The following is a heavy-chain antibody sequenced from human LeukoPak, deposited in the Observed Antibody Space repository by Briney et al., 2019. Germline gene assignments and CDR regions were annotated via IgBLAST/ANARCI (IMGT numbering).Heavy chain of an antibody. CDR3: ARGDYGDND. D-gene: IGHD4-23*01. Sequence: PGGSLRLSCAASGFTFSSYSMNWVRQAPGKGLEWVSYISSSSSTKYYADSVKGRFTISRDNSKNTLYLQMNSLRAEDTAVYYCARGDYGDNDWGQGTLVTVSS. CDR1: GFTFSSYS. V-gene: IGHV3-48*01. J-gene: IGHJ4*02. CDR2: ISSSSSTK.